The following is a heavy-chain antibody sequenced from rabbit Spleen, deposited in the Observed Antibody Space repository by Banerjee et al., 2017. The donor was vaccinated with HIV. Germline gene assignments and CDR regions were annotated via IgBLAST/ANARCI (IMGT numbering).Heavy chain of an antibody. Sequence: QSLEESGGDLVKPGASLTLTCTASGFSFSSSYYMCWVRQAPGKGLEWVACAYAGSSGSTYSATWAKGRFTISKTSSTTVTLQMTNLTAADTATYFCARDTGTSFSTYGMDLWGPGTLVTVS. D-gene: IGHD8-1*01. CDR3: ARDTGTSFSTYGMDL. V-gene: IGHV1S40*01. J-gene: IGHJ6*01. CDR2: AYAGSSGST. CDR1: GFSFSSSYY.